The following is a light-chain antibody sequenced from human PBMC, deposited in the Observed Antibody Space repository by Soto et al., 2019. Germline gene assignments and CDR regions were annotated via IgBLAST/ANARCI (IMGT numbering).Light chain of an antibody. Sequence: DIQMTQSPSSLSASVGDRLTITCRASQGISTYLNWYQQKPGKAPKLLIYTASTLQSGVPSRFSGSGSETDFTLTISSLQPEDFATDSCQQNYSATWTFGQGTKVEIK. CDR3: QQNYSATWT. CDR2: TAS. V-gene: IGKV1-39*01. CDR1: QGISTY. J-gene: IGKJ1*01.